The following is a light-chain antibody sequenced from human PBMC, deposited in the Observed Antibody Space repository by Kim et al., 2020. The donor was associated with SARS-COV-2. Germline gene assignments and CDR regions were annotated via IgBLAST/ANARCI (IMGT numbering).Light chain of an antibody. J-gene: IGLJ2*01. V-gene: IGLV1-51*01. CDR2: DNN. Sequence: GQKVPISCFGSSSNIGNDLVSWYQQLPGPAPKLLIYDNNKRPSGIPDRFSGSKSGTSATLGITGLQTGDEADYYCGTWDSSLSAVVFGGGTQLTVL. CDR3: GTWDSSLSAVV. CDR1: SSNIGNDL.